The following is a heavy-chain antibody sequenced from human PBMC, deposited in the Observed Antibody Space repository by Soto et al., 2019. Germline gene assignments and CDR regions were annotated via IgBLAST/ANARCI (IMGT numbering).Heavy chain of an antibody. J-gene: IGHJ4*02. D-gene: IGHD1-20*01. CDR1: GFTFSGYT. CDR2: INRGGGTT. Sequence: DVQLLESGGHLIQPGESLRLSCAASGFTFSGYTMNWVRQAQGKGLEWVSGINRGGGTTYYADSVKGRFTISRDNSKNTLYLQMNRPRAEDTAVYYVAIDRPPDGIWSFDYWGQGTLVTVSS. V-gene: IGHV3-23*01. CDR3: AIDRPPDGIWSFDY.